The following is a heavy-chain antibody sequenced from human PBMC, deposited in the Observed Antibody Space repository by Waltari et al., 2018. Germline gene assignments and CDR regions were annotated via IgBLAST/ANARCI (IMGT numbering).Heavy chain of an antibody. CDR3: AKVYYGDFDAFDI. J-gene: IGHJ3*02. Sequence: EVQLLESGGGLVQPGGSLRLSCAASGFTFSSYAMSWVRQAPGKGLEWVSVIYSGGSTYYADSVKGRFTISRDNSKNTLYLQMNSLRAEDTAIYYCAKVYYGDFDAFDIWGQGTMVTVSS. CDR2: IYSGGST. CDR1: GFTFSSYA. D-gene: IGHD4-17*01. V-gene: IGHV3-23*03.